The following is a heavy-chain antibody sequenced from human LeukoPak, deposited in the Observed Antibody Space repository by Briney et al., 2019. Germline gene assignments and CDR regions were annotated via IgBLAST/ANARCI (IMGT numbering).Heavy chain of an antibody. D-gene: IGHD5-18*01. Sequence: GGSLRLFCAASGFIFTSYWMHWVRQAPGKGRVWVPRINSDGSSTSYADSVKGRFTISRDNAKNTLYLQMNSLRAEDTAVYYCARKDSYGVDYWGQGTLVTVSS. CDR2: INSDGSST. CDR3: ARKDSYGVDY. J-gene: IGHJ4*02. V-gene: IGHV3-74*01. CDR1: GFIFTSYW.